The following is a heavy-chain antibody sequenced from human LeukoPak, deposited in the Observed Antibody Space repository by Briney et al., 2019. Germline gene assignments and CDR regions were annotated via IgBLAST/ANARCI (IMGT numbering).Heavy chain of an antibody. CDR2: ISYDGSNK. Sequence: GGSLRLSCAASGFTFSSYGMHWVRQAPGKGLEWVAVISYDGSNKYYGDSVKGRFTISRDNSKNTLYLQMNSLRAEDTAVYHCALGEMATIGYWGQGTLVTVSS. CDR1: GFTFSSYG. J-gene: IGHJ4*02. CDR3: ALGEMATIGY. V-gene: IGHV3-30*03. D-gene: IGHD5-24*01.